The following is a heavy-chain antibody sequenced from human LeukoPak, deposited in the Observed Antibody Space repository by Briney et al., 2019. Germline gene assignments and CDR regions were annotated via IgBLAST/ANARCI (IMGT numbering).Heavy chain of an antibody. V-gene: IGHV5-51*01. CDR1: ANSFTGYW. D-gene: IGHD3-3*01. Sequence: GESLKISCKGSANSFTGYWIAWVRQEPGKGLEGMGIIYPGASDTRYSPSFQGQVTISADKSITTAFLQWSSLKASDTAMYYCARRLVGQEWVHIWGQGTMVTVSS. CDR2: IYPGASDT. CDR3: ARRLVGQEWVHI. J-gene: IGHJ3*02.